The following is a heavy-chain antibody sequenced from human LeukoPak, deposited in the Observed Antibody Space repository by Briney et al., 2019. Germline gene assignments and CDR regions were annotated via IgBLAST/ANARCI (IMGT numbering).Heavy chain of an antibody. CDR3: SSGLATSVDY. J-gene: IGHJ4*02. V-gene: IGHV5-51*01. CDR2: IYPGDSDT. D-gene: IGHD3-3*02. CDR1: RYRFTSHW. Sequence: GESLKISCKGSRYRFTSHWIGWVRRMAGKGLEWMGIIYPGDSDTRYSPSFQGQVTISADKSISTAYLQWSSLKASDTAMYYCSSGLATSVDYWGQGTLVTVSS.